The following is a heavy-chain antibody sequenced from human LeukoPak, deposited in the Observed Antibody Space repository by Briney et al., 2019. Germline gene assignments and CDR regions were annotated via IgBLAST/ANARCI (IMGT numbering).Heavy chain of an antibody. CDR3: ARVGHYYGSGSYYYFWYFDL. CDR1: GYTFTSYY. D-gene: IGHD3-10*01. V-gene: IGHV1-46*01. Sequence: PWASVKVSCKASGYTFTSYYMHWVRQAPGQGLEWMGIINPSGGSTSYAQKFQGRVTMTRDTSKNQFSLKLSSVTAADTAVYYCARVGHYYGSGSYYYFWYFDLWGRGTLVTVSS. J-gene: IGHJ2*01. CDR2: INPSGGST.